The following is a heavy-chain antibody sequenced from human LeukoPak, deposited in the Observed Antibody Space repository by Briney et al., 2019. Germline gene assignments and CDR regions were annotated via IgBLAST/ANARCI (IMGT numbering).Heavy chain of an antibody. CDR1: GGSISSSSYY. Sequence: PSETLSLTCTVSGGSISSSSYYWGWIRQPPGKGLEWIGSIYYSGSTYYNPSLKSRVTISVDTSKNQFSLKLSSVTAADTAVYYCARPRMARGVIGSVGFDYWGQGTLVTVSS. J-gene: IGHJ4*02. D-gene: IGHD3-10*01. V-gene: IGHV4-39*01. CDR2: IYYSGST. CDR3: ARPRMARGVIGSVGFDY.